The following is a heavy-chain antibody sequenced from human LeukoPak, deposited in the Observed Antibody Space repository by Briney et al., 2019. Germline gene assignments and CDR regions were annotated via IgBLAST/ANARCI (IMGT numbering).Heavy chain of an antibody. CDR1: GFTFSSYG. Sequence: PWGALRLSCAASGFTFSSYGMHWVRQAPGKGLEWVAVISYDGSNKYYADSVKGRFTISRDNSKNTLYLQMNSLRAEDTAVYYCAKTKSAAGTPPNYYYYGMDVWGQGTTVTVSS. D-gene: IGHD6-13*01. J-gene: IGHJ6*02. V-gene: IGHV3-30*18. CDR2: ISYDGSNK. CDR3: AKTKSAAGTPPNYYYYGMDV.